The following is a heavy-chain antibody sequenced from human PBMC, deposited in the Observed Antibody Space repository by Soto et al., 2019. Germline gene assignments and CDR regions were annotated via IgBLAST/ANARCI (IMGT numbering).Heavy chain of an antibody. V-gene: IGHV3-23*01. D-gene: IGHD1-26*01. CDR2: IGGRGRDT. CDR3: AILGGTYYAFDV. CDR1: GFTFSSHA. Sequence: EVQLLESGGDLVQPGGSLRLSCAASGFTFSSHAMGWVRQAPGKGLEWVSAIGGRGRDTYYADSMKGRFTISRDNSKNTLSLQMNSLRAEDTAVYYCAILGGTYYAFDVWGQGTLVTVS. J-gene: IGHJ3*01.